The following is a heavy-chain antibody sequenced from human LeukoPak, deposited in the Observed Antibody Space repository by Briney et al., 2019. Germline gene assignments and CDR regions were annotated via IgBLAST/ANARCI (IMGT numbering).Heavy chain of an antibody. CDR2: IYYSGST. V-gene: IGHV4-39*01. CDR3: ASKEYNYGLYYFDY. D-gene: IGHD5-18*01. Sequence: SETLSLTCTVSGGSISSSSYYWAWIRQPPGKGLEWIGSIYYSGSTYYNPSLKSRVTISVDTSKNQFSLKLSSVTAADTAVYYCASKEYNYGLYYFDYWGQGTLVTVSS. J-gene: IGHJ4*02. CDR1: GGSISSSSYY.